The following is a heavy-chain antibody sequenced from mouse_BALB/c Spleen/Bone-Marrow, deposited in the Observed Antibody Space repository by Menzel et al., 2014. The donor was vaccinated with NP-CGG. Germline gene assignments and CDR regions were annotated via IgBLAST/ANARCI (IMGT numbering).Heavy chain of an antibody. CDR3: GRYDCWYPWFPS. J-gene: IGHJ3*01. CDR2: IDPANGNT. V-gene: IGHV14-3*02. Sequence: AEHVKPGASVKLPCTASGFNIKDTYMRWVKQRPEQGLEWIGRIDPANGNTKYEPKFQGKATITTDTSSNTAYLQLRSLTSDGPAVCYCGRYDCWYPWFPSWRRGTLVTVSA. D-gene: IGHD2-12*01. CDR1: GFNIKDTY.